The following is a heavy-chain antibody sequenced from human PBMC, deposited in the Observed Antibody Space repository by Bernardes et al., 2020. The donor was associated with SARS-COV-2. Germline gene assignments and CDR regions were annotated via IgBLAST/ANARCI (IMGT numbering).Heavy chain of an antibody. CDR1: GFSLSTSGVG. J-gene: IGHJ4*02. Sequence: SGPTLVTPTQTLTLTCTFSGFSLSTSGVGVGWIRQPPGKALEWLSLIYWDDDKRYSPSLKSRLTITKDTSKNQVVLTMTNMDPVDTATYYCALVYYDYIWGSYRYQSFDYWGQGTLVTVSS. D-gene: IGHD3-16*02. V-gene: IGHV2-5*02. CDR3: ALVYYDYIWGSYRYQSFDY. CDR2: IYWDDDK.